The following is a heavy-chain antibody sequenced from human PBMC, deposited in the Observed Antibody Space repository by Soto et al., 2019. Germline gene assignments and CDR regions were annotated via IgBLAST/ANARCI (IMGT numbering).Heavy chain of an antibody. CDR3: ARKATVTTFFDY. CDR1: GGSISSGGYY. Sequence: PSETLSLTCTVSGGSISSGGYYWSWIRQHPGKGLEWIGYIYYSGSTYYNPSLKSRVTISVDTSKNQFSLKLSSVTAADTAVYYCARKATVTTFFDYWGQGTLVTVSS. J-gene: IGHJ4*02. D-gene: IGHD4-17*01. V-gene: IGHV4-31*03. CDR2: IYYSGST.